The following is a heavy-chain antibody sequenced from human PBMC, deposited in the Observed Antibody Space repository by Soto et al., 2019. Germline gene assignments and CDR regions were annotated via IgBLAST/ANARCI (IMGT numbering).Heavy chain of an antibody. CDR1: GFTFSDYW. CDR2: IKSDGSST. CDR3: ARAPYRITFGGVIGY. Sequence: EVQLVESGGGLVQPGGSLRLSCAASGFTFSDYWMHWVRQAPGKGLVWVSRIKSDGSSTSYADSVKGRFTISRDNAKNTLYLQMHSLRAEDTAVYYCARAPYRITFGGVIGYWGQGTLVTVSS. D-gene: IGHD3-16*01. V-gene: IGHV3-74*01. J-gene: IGHJ4*02.